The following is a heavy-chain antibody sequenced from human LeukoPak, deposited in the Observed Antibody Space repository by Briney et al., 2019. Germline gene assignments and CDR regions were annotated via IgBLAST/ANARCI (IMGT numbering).Heavy chain of an antibody. V-gene: IGHV3-23*01. Sequence: GGSLRLSCAASGFTFSTFWMSWVRQAPGKGLEWVSAISGSGGSTYYADSVKGRFTISRDNSKNTLYLQMNSLRAEDTAVYYCAKDRAVAGPGYFDYWGQGTLVTVSS. CDR3: AKDRAVAGPGYFDY. D-gene: IGHD6-19*01. CDR1: GFTFSTFW. CDR2: ISGSGGST. J-gene: IGHJ4*02.